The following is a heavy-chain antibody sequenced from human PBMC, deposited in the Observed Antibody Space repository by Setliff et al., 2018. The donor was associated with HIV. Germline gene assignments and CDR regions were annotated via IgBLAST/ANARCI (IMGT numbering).Heavy chain of an antibody. CDR2: INGNGQTT. D-gene: IGHD3-3*01. Sequence: HPGGSLRLSCSSYGFTFSSFSMHWVRQAPGKGLQYVAGINGNGQTTYYGDSVKGRFTISRDNSKNTLSLQLNSLRPEDTAMYHCVRDFEYWSGVFVWGYFHFWGQGTPVTVSS. CDR3: VRDFEYWSGVFVWGYFHF. V-gene: IGHV3-64D*08. J-gene: IGHJ4*02. CDR1: GFTFSSFS.